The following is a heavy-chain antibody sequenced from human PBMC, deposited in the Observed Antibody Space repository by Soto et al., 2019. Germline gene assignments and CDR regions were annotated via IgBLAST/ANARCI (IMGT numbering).Heavy chain of an antibody. CDR3: VRDPDGLTDFDY. CDR1: GLTFNNYA. Sequence: GGSLRLSCAGSGLTFNNYAMSWVRQAPGKGLEWISYISKSSSSTYYADSVKGRFTISRDNAKNSLFLQMSSLRDEDTAVYFCVRDPDGLTDFDYWGQGTQVTVSS. V-gene: IGHV3-48*02. D-gene: IGHD2-2*03. J-gene: IGHJ4*02. CDR2: ISKSSSST.